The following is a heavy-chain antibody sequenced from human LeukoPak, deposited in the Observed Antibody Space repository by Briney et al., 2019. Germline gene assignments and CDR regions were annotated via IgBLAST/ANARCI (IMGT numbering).Heavy chain of an antibody. CDR3: AKDLWFGELLYSNFDY. V-gene: IGHV3-20*04. CDR1: GFTFDGYG. CDR2: INWNGGST. Sequence: GGSLRLSCAASGFTFDGYGMSWVRQAPGKGLEWVSGINWNGGSTGYADSVKGRFTISRDNSKNTLYLQMNSLRAEDTAVYYCAKDLWFGELLYSNFDYWGQGTLVTVSS. J-gene: IGHJ4*02. D-gene: IGHD3-10*01.